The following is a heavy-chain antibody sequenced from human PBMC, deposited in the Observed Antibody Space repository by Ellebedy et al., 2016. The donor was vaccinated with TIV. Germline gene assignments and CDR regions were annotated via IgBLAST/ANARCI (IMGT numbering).Heavy chain of an antibody. J-gene: IGHJ4*02. D-gene: IGHD2-15*01. CDR1: GGSISSSYFY. CDR3: ARGYCTGGSCVLDS. V-gene: IGHV4-39*01. Sequence: MPSETLSLTCTVPGGSISSSYFYWGWIRQPPGKGLEWIESFFYRANNYYNPSLKSRVSISVDTSKNQFSLKLCSVTAADTAVYNCARGYCTGGSCVLDSWGQGTLVTVSS. CDR2: FFYRANN.